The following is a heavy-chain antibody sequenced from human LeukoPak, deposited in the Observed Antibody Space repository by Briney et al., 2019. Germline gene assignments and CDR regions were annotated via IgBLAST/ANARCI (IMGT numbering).Heavy chain of an antibody. Sequence: ASVKVSCKASAYTSPNYGITWVRQAPGRGLEWMGWISTYNGNTQYAQKFQGRVTMTTDTPTKTVYTELSNLRSNDTAVYYCALPAKGAFFYYYMEVWGKGTTVTVSS. CDR3: ALPAKGAFFYYYMEV. J-gene: IGHJ6*03. V-gene: IGHV1-18*01. CDR1: AYTSPNYG. CDR2: ISTYNGNT. D-gene: IGHD2-2*01.